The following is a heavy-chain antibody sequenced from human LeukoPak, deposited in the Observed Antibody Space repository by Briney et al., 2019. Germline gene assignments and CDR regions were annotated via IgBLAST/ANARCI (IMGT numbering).Heavy chain of an antibody. CDR2: INHSGST. CDR1: GGSFSGYY. Sequence: PSETLSLTCAVYGGSFSGYYWSWIRQPPGEGLEWIGEINHSGSTNYNPSLKSRVTISVDTSKNQFSLKLSSVTAADTAVYYCARGRSRPSGFDPWGQGTLVTVSS. J-gene: IGHJ5*02. CDR3: ARGRSRPSGFDP. V-gene: IGHV4-34*01. D-gene: IGHD6-6*01.